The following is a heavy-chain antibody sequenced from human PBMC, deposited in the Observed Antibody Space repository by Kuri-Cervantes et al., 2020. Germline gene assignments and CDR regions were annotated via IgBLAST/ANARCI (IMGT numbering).Heavy chain of an antibody. V-gene: IGHV3-38*02. CDR2: ISGGST. J-gene: IGHJ4*02. Sequence: GGSLRLSCAASGFTVSSNEMSWIRQAPGKGLEWVSSISGGSTYYADSVKGRFTISRDNSKNTLYLQMNSLRAEDTAVYYCAKVEAYGDTAFDYWGQGTLVTVSS. CDR1: GFTVSSNE. D-gene: IGHD4-17*01. CDR3: AKVEAYGDTAFDY.